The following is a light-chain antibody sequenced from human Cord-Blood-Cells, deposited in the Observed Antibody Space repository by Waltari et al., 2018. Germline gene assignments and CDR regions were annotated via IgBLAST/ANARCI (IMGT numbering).Light chain of an antibody. CDR3: QQANSFSFT. V-gene: IGKV1-12*01. CDR2: DAS. CDR1: QGISSW. Sequence: DIQMTQSPSSVSASVGDRVAITCRASQGISSWLAWYLQKPGKAPKLLIYDASSLESGVPSRFSGSGSGTDFTLTISSLQPDDFATYYCQQANSFSFTFGPGTKVEIK. J-gene: IGKJ3*01.